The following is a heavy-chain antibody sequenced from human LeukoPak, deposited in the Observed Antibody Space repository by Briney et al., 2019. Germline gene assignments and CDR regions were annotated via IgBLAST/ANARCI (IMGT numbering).Heavy chain of an antibody. CDR3: ARAIRTYGDFHTFEY. CDR1: GFTFSSYA. CDR2: ISYDESNT. D-gene: IGHD4-17*01. J-gene: IGHJ4*02. V-gene: IGHV3-30*04. Sequence: GGSLRLSCAASGFTFSSYALHWVRQAPGKGLEWVAAISYDESNTYYAASVKGRFTISRDNSKNTLYLQMNSLRPEDTAMYYCARAIRTYGDFHTFEYWGQGTLVTVSS.